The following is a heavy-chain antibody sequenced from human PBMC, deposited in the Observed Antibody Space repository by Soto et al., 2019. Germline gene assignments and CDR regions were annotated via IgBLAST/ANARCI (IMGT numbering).Heavy chain of an antibody. Sequence: PGGSLRLSCAASGFTVSSNYMSWVRQAPGKGLEWVSVIYSGGSTYYADSVKGRFTISRDNSKNTLYLQMNSLRAEDTAVYYCARDGYSYGDDFSSGPYYYYGMDVWGKGTTVTVPS. CDR3: ARDGYSYGDDFSSGPYYYYGMDV. CDR1: GFTVSSNY. J-gene: IGHJ6*04. V-gene: IGHV3-53*01. CDR2: IYSGGST. D-gene: IGHD5-18*01.